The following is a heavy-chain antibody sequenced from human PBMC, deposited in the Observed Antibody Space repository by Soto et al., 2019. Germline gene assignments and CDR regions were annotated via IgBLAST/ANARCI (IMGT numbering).Heavy chain of an antibody. Sequence: QVQLVESGGGVVQPGRSLRLSCAASGFTFSSYGMHWVRQAPGKGLEWVAVISYDGSNKYYADSVKGRFTISRDNSKNTLYLQMNSLRAEDTAVYYCAKDCDYDSSGPLYYFDYWGQGTLVTVSS. J-gene: IGHJ4*02. D-gene: IGHD3-22*01. V-gene: IGHV3-30*18. CDR1: GFTFSSYG. CDR3: AKDCDYDSSGPLYYFDY. CDR2: ISYDGSNK.